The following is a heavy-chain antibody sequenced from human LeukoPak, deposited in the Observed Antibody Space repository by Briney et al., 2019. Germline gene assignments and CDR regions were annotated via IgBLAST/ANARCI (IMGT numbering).Heavy chain of an antibody. CDR2: ISAYNGNT. Sequence: GASVKVSCKASGYTFTSYGISWVRQAPGQGLEWTGWISAYNGNTNYAQKLQGRVTMTTDTSTSTAHMELRSLRSDDTAVYYCAREEYYYDSSGYYDKDGHDAFDIWGQGTMVTVSS. J-gene: IGHJ3*02. CDR3: AREEYYYDSSGYYDKDGHDAFDI. D-gene: IGHD3-22*01. CDR1: GYTFTSYG. V-gene: IGHV1-18*01.